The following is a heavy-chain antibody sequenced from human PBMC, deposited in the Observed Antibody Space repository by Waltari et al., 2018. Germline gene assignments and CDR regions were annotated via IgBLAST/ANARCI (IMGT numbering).Heavy chain of an antibody. CDR3: TRGGRDSSWYWRD. D-gene: IGHD6-13*01. Sequence: EVQLVESGGGLAQPGGSLRLSCAASGLSFSNYGMPWVRQASGKGPEWVANIKQDGSEKYYMDSVKGRFTISRDNAKNSLYLQMNNLRVEDTAVYYCTRGGRDSSWYWRDWGQGTLVTVSS. CDR1: GLSFSNYG. V-gene: IGHV3-7*01. CDR2: IKQDGSEK. J-gene: IGHJ4*02.